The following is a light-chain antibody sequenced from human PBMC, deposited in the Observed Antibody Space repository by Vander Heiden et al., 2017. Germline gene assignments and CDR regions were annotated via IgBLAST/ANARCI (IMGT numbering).Light chain of an antibody. CDR1: SSNIGAGYD. J-gene: IGLJ1*01. V-gene: IGLV1-40*01. Sequence: QSVLTQPPSVSGATGQRVTISCTGSSSNIGAGYDVHWYQQLPGTAPKLLIYSNSNRPSGVPDRFSGSKSGTSASLAITGLQAEDEADYYCQSYDSSLSGRVFGTGTKVTVL. CDR2: SNS. CDR3: QSYDSSLSGRV.